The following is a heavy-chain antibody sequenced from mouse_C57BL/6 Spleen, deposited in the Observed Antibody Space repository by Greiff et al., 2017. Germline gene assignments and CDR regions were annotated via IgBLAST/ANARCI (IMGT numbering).Heavy chain of an antibody. V-gene: IGHV3-6*01. Sequence: EVQVVESGPGLVKPSQSLSLTCSVTGYSITSGYSWHWIRQFPGNKLEWMGYISYDGSNNYNPSLKNRISITRDTSKHQFFLKLNSVTTEDTATYYCARVYDYDGGCAYWGQGTLVTVSA. CDR2: ISYDGSN. D-gene: IGHD2-4*01. J-gene: IGHJ3*01. CDR3: ARVYDYDGGCAY. CDR1: GYSITSGYS.